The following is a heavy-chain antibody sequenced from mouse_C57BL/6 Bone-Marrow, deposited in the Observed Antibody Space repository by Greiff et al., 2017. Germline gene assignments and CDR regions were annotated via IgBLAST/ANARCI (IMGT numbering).Heavy chain of an antibody. CDR1: GYTFTSYW. CDR2: IDPSDSYT. J-gene: IGHJ3*01. V-gene: IGHV1-69*01. D-gene: IGHD2-3*01. CDR3: AREDDGYYSAWFAY. Sequence: QVQLQQPGAELVMPGASVQLSCKASGYTFTSYWLHWVKQRPGQGLEWIGEIDPSDSYTNYNQKFQGKSTLTVDKSSSTAYMQLSSLTTEDSAVYYCAREDDGYYSAWFAYWGQVTLVTVSA.